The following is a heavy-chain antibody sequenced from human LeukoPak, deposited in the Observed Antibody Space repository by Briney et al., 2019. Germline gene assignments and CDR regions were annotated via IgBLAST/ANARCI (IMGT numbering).Heavy chain of an antibody. D-gene: IGHD6-6*01. J-gene: IGHJ5*02. Sequence: SETLSLTCTVSGGSISSYYWSWIRQPAGKGLEWIGRIYTSGSTNYNPSLKGRVTMSVDTSKNQFSLKLSSVTAADTAVYYCARDPRYSSSSGWFDPWGQGTLVIVSS. CDR2: IYTSGST. V-gene: IGHV4-4*07. CDR3: ARDPRYSSSSGWFDP. CDR1: GGSISSYY.